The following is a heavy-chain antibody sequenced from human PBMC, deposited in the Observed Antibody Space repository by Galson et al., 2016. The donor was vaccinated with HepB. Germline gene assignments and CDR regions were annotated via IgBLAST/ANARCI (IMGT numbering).Heavy chain of an antibody. Sequence: SLRLSCAASGFTFSNYAMHWVRQAPGKGLEWVAVISYDGSNKYYADSVKGRFTISRDTSKNTLYLQMNSLRAEDTAVYYCARDWGGHFWSGSYLNYWGQGTLVTVSS. CDR3: ARDWGGHFWSGSYLNY. D-gene: IGHD3-3*02. CDR2: ISYDGSNK. V-gene: IGHV3-30-3*01. CDR1: GFTFSNYA. J-gene: IGHJ4*02.